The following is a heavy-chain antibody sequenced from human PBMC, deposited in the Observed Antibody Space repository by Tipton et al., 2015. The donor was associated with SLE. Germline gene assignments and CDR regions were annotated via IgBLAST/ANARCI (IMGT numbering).Heavy chain of an antibody. CDR3: AKTSLRGSGPFDY. CDR2: ISGSGGST. CDR1: GFTFSSYA. Sequence: SLRLSCAASGFTFSSYAMSWVRQAPGKGLEWVSAISGSGGSTYYADSVKGRFTISRDNSKNTLYLQMNSLRAEDTAVYYCAKTSLRGSGPFDYWGQGTLVTVSS. J-gene: IGHJ4*02. V-gene: IGHV3-23*01.